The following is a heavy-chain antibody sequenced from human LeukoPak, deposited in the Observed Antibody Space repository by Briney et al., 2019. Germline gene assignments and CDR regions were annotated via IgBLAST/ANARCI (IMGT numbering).Heavy chain of an antibody. Sequence: GETLKISCKGSGYSVITYWIGWVRQIHGKGLEWMGIIYPSDSDTRYSPSFQGQVTISADKSISTAYLQWSNLKASDTAIYYCATCLWFGEGAYMDVWGKGTTVTVSS. D-gene: IGHD3-10*01. CDR1: GYSVITYW. V-gene: IGHV5-51*01. CDR3: ATCLWFGEGAYMDV. CDR2: IYPSDSDT. J-gene: IGHJ6*03.